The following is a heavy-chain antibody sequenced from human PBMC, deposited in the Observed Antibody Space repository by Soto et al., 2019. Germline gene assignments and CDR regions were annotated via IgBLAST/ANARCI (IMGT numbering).Heavy chain of an antibody. CDR3: ATGGAYCSGGRCYSRYYYYGMDV. Sequence: ASVKVSCKASGYTFTSYAMHWVRQAPGQRLEWMGWINAGNGNTKYSQKFQGRVTITRDTSASTAYMELSSLRSEDTAVYYCATGGAYCSGGRCYSRYYYYGMDVWGQGTTVTVSS. V-gene: IGHV1-3*01. D-gene: IGHD2-15*01. CDR2: INAGNGNT. CDR1: GYTFTSYA. J-gene: IGHJ6*02.